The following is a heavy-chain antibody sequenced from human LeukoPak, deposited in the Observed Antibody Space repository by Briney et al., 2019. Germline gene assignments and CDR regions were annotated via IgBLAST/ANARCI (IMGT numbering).Heavy chain of an antibody. Sequence: GGSLRLSCAASGFTFSSYEMNWVRQAPGKGLEWVSYISSSGSTIYYADSVKGRFTISGDNAKNSLYLQMSSLRVEDTALYYCAREDGFCSGGSCYQHWGQGTLVTVSS. CDR3: AREDGFCSGGSCYQH. CDR2: ISSSGSTI. CDR1: GFTFSSYE. V-gene: IGHV3-48*03. J-gene: IGHJ1*01. D-gene: IGHD2-15*01.